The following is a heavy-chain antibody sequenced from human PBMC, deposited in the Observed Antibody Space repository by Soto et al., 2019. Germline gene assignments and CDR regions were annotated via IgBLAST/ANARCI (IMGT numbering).Heavy chain of an antibody. V-gene: IGHV3-20*04. CDR3: ESDYYDSSDIDY. J-gene: IGHJ4*02. Sequence: PGGSLRLSCAASGFTFDDYGMSWVRQAPGKGLEWVSYINCNGGSTDYADSVKGRFTISRDNAKNSLYLQMNSLRAEDTAVYYCESDYYDSSDIDYWGQGTLVTVSS. CDR2: INCNGGST. D-gene: IGHD3-22*01. CDR1: GFTFDDYG.